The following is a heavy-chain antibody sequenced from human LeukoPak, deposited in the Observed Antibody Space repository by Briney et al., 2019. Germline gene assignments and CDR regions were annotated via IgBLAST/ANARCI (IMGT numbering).Heavy chain of an antibody. Sequence: PSQTLSLTCTVSGGSISSGSYYWTWLGQPAGKGLEWIGHIYTSGATSYNPSLQSRVTISVDTSKHEFSLKLTSLTAADTAVYYCARTGGGVGWFGTIDSWGQGTLVTVSS. CDR3: ARTGGGVGWFGTIDS. J-gene: IGHJ4*02. CDR1: GGSISSGSYY. CDR2: IYTSGAT. D-gene: IGHD1-14*01. V-gene: IGHV4-61*09.